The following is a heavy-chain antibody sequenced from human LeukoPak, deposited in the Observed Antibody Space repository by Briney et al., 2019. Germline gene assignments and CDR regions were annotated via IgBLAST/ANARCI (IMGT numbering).Heavy chain of an antibody. Sequence: GSSVKVSCKASGGTFSSYAISWVRQAPGQGLEWMGRIIPILGIATYAQKFQGRVTITADKSTSTAYMELSSLRSEDTAVYYCARLPRENGMDVWGQGTTVTVSS. J-gene: IGHJ6*02. V-gene: IGHV1-69*04. CDR2: IIPILGIA. CDR3: ARLPRENGMDV. CDR1: GGTFSSYA.